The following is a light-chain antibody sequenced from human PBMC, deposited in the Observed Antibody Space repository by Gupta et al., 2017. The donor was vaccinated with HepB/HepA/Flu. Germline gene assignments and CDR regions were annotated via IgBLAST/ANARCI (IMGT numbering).Light chain of an antibody. J-gene: IGKJ2*03. CDR2: GAS. V-gene: IGKV3-20*01. Sequence: EIVLTQSPGTLSLSPGERATLPCRASQSVSSSYLAWYQQKPGQAPRLLIYGASSTATGIPDRFSGSGSGTDFTLTISRLEPEDFAVYYCQQYGSSPYSFGQGTKLEIK. CDR3: QQYGSSPYS. CDR1: QSVSSSY.